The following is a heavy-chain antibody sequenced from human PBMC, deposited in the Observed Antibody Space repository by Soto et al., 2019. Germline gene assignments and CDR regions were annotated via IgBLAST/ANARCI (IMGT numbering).Heavy chain of an antibody. Sequence: QLHLVQSGAVVKKPGASVTVSCSASGYPVTAYYMHWVRQAPGRGLEWMGGINPATGAAKYTQTFRGWVTMTQDTSTGTVFMELGGLTSEHSPGFYWARGVGVGVAGSAAFDMWGQGTLVTGSS. CDR1: GYPVTAYY. CDR3: ARGVGVGVAGSAAFDM. CDR2: INPATGAA. J-gene: IGHJ3*02. V-gene: IGHV1-2*04. D-gene: IGHD3-3*01.